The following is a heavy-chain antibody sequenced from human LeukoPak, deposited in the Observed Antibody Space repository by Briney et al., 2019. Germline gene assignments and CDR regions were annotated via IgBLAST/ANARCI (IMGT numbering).Heavy chain of an antibody. J-gene: IGHJ4*02. Sequence: GGPLRLSCAASVFTFSSYSMNWVRQAPGGGLGWVSSISSSSSYKYYADSVKGRFTISRDNAKNSLYLQMNSLRAEDTAVYYCAREGYSSGWSRAFDYWGQGTLVTVSS. V-gene: IGHV3-21*01. CDR1: VFTFSSYS. D-gene: IGHD6-19*01. CDR2: ISSSSSYK. CDR3: AREGYSSGWSRAFDY.